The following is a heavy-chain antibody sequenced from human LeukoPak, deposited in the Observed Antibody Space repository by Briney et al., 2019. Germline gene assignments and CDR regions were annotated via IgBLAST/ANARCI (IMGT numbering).Heavy chain of an antibody. D-gene: IGHD6-13*01. V-gene: IGHV1-18*01. CDR1: GYTFTSYG. Sequence: ASVKVSCKASGYTFTSYGISWVRQAPGQGLEWMGWISAYNGDTNYAQKLQGRVTMTTDTSTSTAYMELRSLRSDDTAVYYCARAREAADHFQHWGQGTLVTVSS. CDR2: ISAYNGDT. J-gene: IGHJ1*01. CDR3: ARAREAADHFQH.